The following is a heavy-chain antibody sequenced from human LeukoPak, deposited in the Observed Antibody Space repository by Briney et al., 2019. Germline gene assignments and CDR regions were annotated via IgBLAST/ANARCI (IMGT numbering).Heavy chain of an antibody. D-gene: IGHD1-14*01. CDR3: TRSGLTGMRKYTRPDYYYYGMDV. Sequence: SETLSLTCTVSGGSFSGYLWSWLRQPPGKGLEWIGEINYNGEITNYNPSLKSRLTMSVDTPKNHFSLRLSSVTAADTAVYYCTRSGLTGMRKYTRPDYYYYGMDVWGQGTAVTVSS. J-gene: IGHJ6*02. V-gene: IGHV4-34*01. CDR2: INYNGEIT. CDR1: GGSFSGYL.